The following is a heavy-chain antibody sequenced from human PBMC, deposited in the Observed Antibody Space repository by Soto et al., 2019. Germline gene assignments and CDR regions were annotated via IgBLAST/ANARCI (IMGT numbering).Heavy chain of an antibody. J-gene: IGHJ4*02. CDR3: ARVSESLYSSGWHYFDY. D-gene: IGHD6-19*01. CDR1: GFTFSSYS. Sequence: GGSLRLSCAASGFTFSSYSMNWVRQAPGKGLEWVSSISSSSSYIYYADSVKGRFTISRDNAKNSLYLQMNSLRAEDTAVYYCARVSESLYSSGWHYFDYWGQGTLVTVSS. V-gene: IGHV3-21*01. CDR2: ISSSSSYI.